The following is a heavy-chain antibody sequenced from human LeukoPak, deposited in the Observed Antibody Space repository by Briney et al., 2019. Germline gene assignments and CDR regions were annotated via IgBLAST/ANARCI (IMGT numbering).Heavy chain of an antibody. CDR3: AKDAGYSGYGPFDH. CDR1: GFTFSSYG. Sequence: GGSLRLSCVASGFTFSSYGMHWVRQAPGKGLEWVAVIWYDGSNKYYADSVKGRFTISRDNSKNTLYLQMNSLIAEDTAVYYCAKDAGYSGYGPFDHWGQGTLVTVSS. J-gene: IGHJ4*02. CDR2: IWYDGSNK. V-gene: IGHV3-33*06. D-gene: IGHD5-12*01.